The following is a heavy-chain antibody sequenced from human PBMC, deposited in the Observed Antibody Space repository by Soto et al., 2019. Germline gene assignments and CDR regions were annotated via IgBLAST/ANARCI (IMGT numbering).Heavy chain of an antibody. V-gene: IGHV5-51*01. Sequence: GESLKISCKSSGYSFTNYWIGWVRQMPGKGLEWVGIIYPGDSDIRYSPSFQGQVTISADKSIGTAYLQWSSLKASDTAIYYCARLTVDSHKYLGYCSGGSCYHFDPWGQGTLVTVSS. J-gene: IGHJ5*02. CDR1: GYSFTNYW. CDR3: ARLTVDSHKYLGYCSGGSCYHFDP. D-gene: IGHD2-15*01. CDR2: IYPGDSDI.